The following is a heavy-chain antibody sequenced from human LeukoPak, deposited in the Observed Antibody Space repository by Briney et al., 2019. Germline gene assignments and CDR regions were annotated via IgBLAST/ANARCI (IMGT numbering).Heavy chain of an antibody. CDR3: ASPPVPQAAAITPGYFYYYMDV. CDR2: ISAYNGNT. CDR1: GYTFTGYY. D-gene: IGHD6-13*01. Sequence: ASVKVSCKASGYTFTGYYMHWVRQAPGQGLEWMGWISAYNGNTNYAQKFQGRVTVTADKSSTTVYMELSSLRSEDTAVYYCASPPVPQAAAITPGYFYYYMDVWGKGTTVTVSS. J-gene: IGHJ6*03. V-gene: IGHV1-18*04.